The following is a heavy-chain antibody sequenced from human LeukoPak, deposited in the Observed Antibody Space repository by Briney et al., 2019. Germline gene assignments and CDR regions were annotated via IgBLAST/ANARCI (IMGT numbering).Heavy chain of an antibody. CDR2: IRSKAYGGTT. J-gene: IGHJ4*02. CDR1: GFTFGDYA. D-gene: IGHD1-7*01. V-gene: IGHV3-49*03. CDR3: TIGGTGTPFSY. Sequence: GGSLGFSCTASGFTFGDYAMSWFRQAPGKGLEWVGFIRSKAYGGTTEYAASVKGRFTISRDDSKSIAYLQMNSLKTEDTAVYYCTIGGTGTPFSYWGQGTLVTVSS.